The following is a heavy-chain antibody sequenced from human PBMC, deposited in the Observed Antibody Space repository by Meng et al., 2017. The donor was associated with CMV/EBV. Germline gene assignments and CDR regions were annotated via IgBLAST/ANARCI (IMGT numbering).Heavy chain of an antibody. CDR2: ILKDGSDK. CDR3: VRDGDSSNWPLDY. D-gene: IGHD6-13*01. V-gene: IGHV3-30*03. Sequence: QGHLAESGGGVVQPGRSLRPSCAVSGFMFSDYGMHWVRQAPGKAPEWVAFILKDGSDKFYRDSVKGRFTISRDPGKNTLYLQMDSLRPEDTAIYYCVRDGDSSNWPLDYWGQGTLVTVSS. J-gene: IGHJ4*02. CDR1: GFMFSDYG.